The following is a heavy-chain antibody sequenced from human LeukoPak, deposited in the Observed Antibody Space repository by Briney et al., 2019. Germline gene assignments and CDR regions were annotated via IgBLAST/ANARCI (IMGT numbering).Heavy chain of an antibody. V-gene: IGHV4-39*01. D-gene: IGHD6-19*01. CDR2: IFYSGST. J-gene: IGHJ6*03. CDR3: ARGDSGWYDEAYYYYYMDV. CDR1: SGSISTSNYY. Sequence: PSETLSLTCTVSSGSISTSNYYWGWVRQPPGKALEWIGNIFYSGSTYYNPSLKSRVTISVDTSKNQFSLKLSSVTAADTAVYYCARGDSGWYDEAYYYYYMDVWGKGTTVTISS.